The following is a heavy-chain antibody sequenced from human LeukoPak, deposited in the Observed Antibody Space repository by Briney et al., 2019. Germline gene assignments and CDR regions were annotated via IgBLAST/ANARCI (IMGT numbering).Heavy chain of an antibody. V-gene: IGHV3-23*01. CDR3: AKAISGSNAVADY. CDR1: GFTFSSYA. J-gene: IGHJ4*02. Sequence: PGESLRLSSAASGFTFSSYAMTWVRQAPGKGLEWVSSISGSGDNTYYADSVKGRFTISRDNSNNTLYLQMNSLRAEDTAVYYCAKAISGSNAVADYGGQGTLVTVSS. D-gene: IGHD1-26*01. CDR2: ISGSGDNT.